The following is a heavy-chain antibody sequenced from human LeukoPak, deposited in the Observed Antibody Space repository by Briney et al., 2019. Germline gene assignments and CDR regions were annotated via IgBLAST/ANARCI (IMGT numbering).Heavy chain of an antibody. CDR2: IYYSGST. Sequence: KPSETLSLTCAVYGGSFSGYYWSWIRQPPGKGLEWIGYIYYSGSTNYNPSLKSRVTISVDTSKNQFSLKLSSVTAADTAVYYCARDLGAFDIWGQGTMVTVSS. J-gene: IGHJ3*02. V-gene: IGHV4-59*01. CDR3: ARDLGAFDI. CDR1: GGSFSGYY.